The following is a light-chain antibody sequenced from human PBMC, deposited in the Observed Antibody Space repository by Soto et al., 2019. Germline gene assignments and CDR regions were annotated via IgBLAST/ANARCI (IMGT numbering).Light chain of an antibody. CDR2: KAS. Sequence: DIQMTQSPSTLSASVGDRVTISCRASQSVSNWLAWYQQKPGKAPKLLIYKASSLESGVPSRFSGSGSGTEFTLTISRLQPDDFATYYCKQYNYYWTFGQGTKVEIK. J-gene: IGKJ1*01. CDR1: QSVSNW. V-gene: IGKV1-5*03. CDR3: KQYNYYWT.